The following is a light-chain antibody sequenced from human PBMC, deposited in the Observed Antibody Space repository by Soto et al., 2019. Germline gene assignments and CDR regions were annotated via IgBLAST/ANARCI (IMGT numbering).Light chain of an antibody. V-gene: IGLV2-14*01. J-gene: IGLJ2*01. CDR1: SSDVGGYNY. CDR2: DVT. CDR3: SSYTRSTTLVV. Sequence: QSALTQPASVSGSPGQSITISCTGTSSDVGGYNYVSWYQQNPGKAPKLMIYDVTDRPSGVSNRFSGSKSGNTASLTISGLQAEDEADYYCSSYTRSTTLVVFGGGNKLTVL.